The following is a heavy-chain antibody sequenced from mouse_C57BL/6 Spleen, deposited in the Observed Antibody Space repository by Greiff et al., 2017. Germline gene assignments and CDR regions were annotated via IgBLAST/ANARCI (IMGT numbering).Heavy chain of an antibody. D-gene: IGHD2-10*01. CDR2: IYPGDGDT. J-gene: IGHJ3*01. CDR1: GYAFSSYW. Sequence: VKLMESGAELVKPGASVKISCKASGYAFSSYWMNWVKQRPGKGLEWIGQIYPGDGDTNYNGKFKGKATLTADKSSSTAYMQLSSLTSEDSAVYFCARFRAYYANQGFAYWGQGTLVTVSA. V-gene: IGHV1-80*01. CDR3: ARFRAYYANQGFAY.